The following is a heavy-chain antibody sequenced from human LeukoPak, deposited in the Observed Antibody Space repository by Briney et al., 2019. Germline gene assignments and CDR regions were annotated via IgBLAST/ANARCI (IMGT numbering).Heavy chain of an antibody. CDR3: VKDSSSGSYFDY. V-gene: IGHV3-64D*06. D-gene: IGHD3-10*01. J-gene: IGHJ4*02. CDR1: GFTLSRYG. Sequence: GGSLRLSCSAYGFTLSRYGMGWVSQAAGKGLEYVSAISNNGSSTYYAGSVKGRFTISRDNSSNTLHLQMSSLRVQVTAVYCCVKDSSSGSYFDYWGQGTLVTVSS. CDR2: ISNNGSST.